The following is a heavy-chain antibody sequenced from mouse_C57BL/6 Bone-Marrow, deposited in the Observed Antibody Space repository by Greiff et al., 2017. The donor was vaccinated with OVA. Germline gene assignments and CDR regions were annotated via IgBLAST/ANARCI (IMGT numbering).Heavy chain of an antibody. CDR3: TTGSTMVTTLYYYAMDY. V-gene: IGHV14-4*01. D-gene: IGHD2-1*01. CDR2: IDPENGDT. Sequence: VQLQQSGAELVRPGASVKLSCTASGFNIKDDYMHWVKQRPEQGLEWIGWIDPENGDTEYASKFQGKATITADTSSHTAYLQLSILTSEDTAVYYCTTGSTMVTTLYYYAMDYWGQGTSVTVSA. CDR1: GFNIKDDY. J-gene: IGHJ4*01.